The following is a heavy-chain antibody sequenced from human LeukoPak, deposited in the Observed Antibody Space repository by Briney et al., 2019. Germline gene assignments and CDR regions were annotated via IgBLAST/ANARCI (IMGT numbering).Heavy chain of an antibody. D-gene: IGHD6-13*01. Sequence: GGSLRLSCAASGFTLSSFTMHWVRHNPGKGLEWVAVISYDESQKWYADSVKGRFTISRDISKNTLYLEMDSLRGEDTAVYYCARAYDSSWHNFDYWGQGSLVTVSS. CDR1: GFTLSSFT. J-gene: IGHJ4*02. V-gene: IGHV3-30-3*01. CDR2: ISYDESQK. CDR3: ARAYDSSWHNFDY.